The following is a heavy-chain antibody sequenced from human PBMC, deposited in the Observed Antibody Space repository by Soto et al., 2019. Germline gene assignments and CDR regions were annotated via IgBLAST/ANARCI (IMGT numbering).Heavy chain of an antibody. V-gene: IGHV4-30-4*01. D-gene: IGHD3-10*01. CDR2: IYYSGST. Sequence: SETLSLTCTVSGVSISSGDYYWSWIRQPPGKGLEWIGYIYYSGSTYYNPSLKSRVTISVDTSKNQFSLKLSSVTAADTAVYYCARDYYGSGSHLDYWGQGTLVTVSS. J-gene: IGHJ4*02. CDR3: ARDYYGSGSHLDY. CDR1: GVSISSGDYY.